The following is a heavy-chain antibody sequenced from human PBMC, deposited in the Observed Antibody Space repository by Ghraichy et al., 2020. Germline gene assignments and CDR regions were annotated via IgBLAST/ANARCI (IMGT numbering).Heavy chain of an antibody. V-gene: IGHV1-69*13. Sequence: VKVSCKASGGTFSSYAISWVRQAPGQGLEWMGGIIPIFGTANYAQKFQGRVTITADESTSTAYMELSSLRSEDTAVYYCARGLERLGNWFDPWGQGTLVTVSS. J-gene: IGHJ5*02. D-gene: IGHD1-1*01. CDR1: GGTFSSYA. CDR2: IIPIFGTA. CDR3: ARGLERLGNWFDP.